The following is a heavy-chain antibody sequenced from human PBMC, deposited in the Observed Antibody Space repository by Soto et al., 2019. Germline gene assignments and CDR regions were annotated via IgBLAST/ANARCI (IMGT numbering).Heavy chain of an antibody. CDR2: IYYSGST. CDR3: ARGGGLMHLFDY. Sequence: QVQLQESGPGLVKPSQTLSLTCTVSGGSISSGGYYWSWIRQHPGKGLEWIGYIYYSGSTYYNPSLKSRVXXXVXXSKNQFALKLSSVTAADTAVYSCARGGGLMHLFDYWGQGTLVTVSS. D-gene: IGHD3-16*01. V-gene: IGHV4-31*03. J-gene: IGHJ4*02. CDR1: GGSISSGGYY.